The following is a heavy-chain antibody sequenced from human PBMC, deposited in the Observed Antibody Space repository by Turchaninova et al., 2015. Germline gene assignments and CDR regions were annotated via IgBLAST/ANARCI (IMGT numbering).Heavy chain of an antibody. CDR1: GFIFSLSN. J-gene: IGHJ4*02. CDR3: ARISEWYERH. V-gene: IGHV3-48*04. Sequence: EVHLVESGGGLVQPGGSLRLSCAASGFIFSLSNLHWVHQAPGKGPEWFSFISSSGGSIYYADSVKGRFTISRDNAKNSLYLQMNGLRVEDTAVYFCARISEWYERHWGQGTLVTVSS. D-gene: IGHD6-19*01. CDR2: ISSSGGSI.